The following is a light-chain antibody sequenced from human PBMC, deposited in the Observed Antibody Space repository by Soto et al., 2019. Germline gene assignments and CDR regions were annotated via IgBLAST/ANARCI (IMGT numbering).Light chain of an antibody. CDR1: QNLLYNSNNKHY. CDR2: WAS. CDR3: QQYYSPPRYT. V-gene: IGKV4-1*01. Sequence: DIVMTQSSDSLAVSLGERATINCKSSQNLLYNSNNKHYLAWYQQKPGQPPKLLIYWASSRESGVPDRFSGSGSATDFTLTINNLQAEDVAIYYCQQYYSPPRYTFGQGTKLEIK. J-gene: IGKJ2*01.